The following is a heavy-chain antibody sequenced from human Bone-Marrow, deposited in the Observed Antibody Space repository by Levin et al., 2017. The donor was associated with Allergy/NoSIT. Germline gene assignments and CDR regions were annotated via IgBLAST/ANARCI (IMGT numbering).Heavy chain of an antibody. Sequence: ASVKVSCKASGYTFTASYMYWVRQAPGQGLEWMGWINPNTGATSYAQKFQGRVIMTRDTSITTGYMELSNLRSDDTAVYYCARGSADYWGQGTLVTVSS. V-gene: IGHV1-2*02. CDR1: GYTFTASY. CDR2: INPNTGAT. J-gene: IGHJ4*02. D-gene: IGHD3-10*01. CDR3: ARGSADY.